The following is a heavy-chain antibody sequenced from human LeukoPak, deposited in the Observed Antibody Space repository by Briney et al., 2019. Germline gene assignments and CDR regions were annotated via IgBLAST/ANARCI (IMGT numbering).Heavy chain of an antibody. V-gene: IGHV3-66*04. CDR3: AGPRENEGVVDSGAFDI. D-gene: IGHD2-15*01. Sequence: GGSLRLSCAASGFTFSSYSMSWVRQAPGKGLEWVSVIYSGGSTYYADSVKGRFTISRDNSKNTMYLQMNSLRAEDTAVYYCAGPRENEGVVDSGAFDIWGEGTMVTVSS. J-gene: IGHJ3*02. CDR1: GFTFSSYS. CDR2: IYSGGST.